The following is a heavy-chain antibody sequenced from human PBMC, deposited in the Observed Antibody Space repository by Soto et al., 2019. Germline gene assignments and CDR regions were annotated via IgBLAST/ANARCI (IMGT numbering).Heavy chain of an antibody. V-gene: IGHV3-48*01. CDR3: ARGYYDSSGYYWVFDY. J-gene: IGHJ4*02. D-gene: IGHD3-22*01. Sequence: EVQLVESGGGLVQPGGSLRLSCAASGFTFSSYSMNWVRQAPGKGLEWVSYISSSSSTIYYADSVKGRFTISRDNAKNSLYLQMKSLRAEDTAVYYCARGYYDSSGYYWVFDYWGQGTLVTVSS. CDR1: GFTFSSYS. CDR2: ISSSSSTI.